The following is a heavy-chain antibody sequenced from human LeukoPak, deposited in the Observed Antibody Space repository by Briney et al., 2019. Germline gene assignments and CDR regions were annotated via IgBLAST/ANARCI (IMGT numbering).Heavy chain of an antibody. V-gene: IGHV3-64*04. Sequence: GGSLRLSCSASGFTFSSYAMHWVRQAPGKGLEYVSAISSNGGSTYYADSVKGRFTISRDNSKSTLYLQMNSLRAEDTAVYYCAKLGMEAFDIWGQGTMVTVSS. CDR3: AKLGMEAFDI. CDR1: GFTFSSYA. CDR2: ISSNGGST. J-gene: IGHJ3*02. D-gene: IGHD3-16*01.